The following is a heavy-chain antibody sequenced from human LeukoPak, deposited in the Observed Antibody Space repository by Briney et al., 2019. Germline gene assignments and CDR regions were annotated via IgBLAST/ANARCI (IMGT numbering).Heavy chain of an antibody. D-gene: IGHD6-13*01. CDR2: IYYSGTT. CDR1: GGSIDSNS. J-gene: IGHJ5*02. Sequence: SETLSLACTVSGGSIDSNSWTWIRQPPGKGLEWIGYIYYSGTTNYNPSLKSRVTMSVDMSKNQFSLKLSSVTAADTAVYYCARRSSSWKNWFDPWGQGTLVTVSS. CDR3: ARRSSSWKNWFDP. V-gene: IGHV4-59*01.